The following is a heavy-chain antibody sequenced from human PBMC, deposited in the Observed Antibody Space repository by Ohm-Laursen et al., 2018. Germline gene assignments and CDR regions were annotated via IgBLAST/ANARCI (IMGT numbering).Heavy chain of an antibody. J-gene: IGHJ6*02. Sequence: SLRLSCAASGFTFSSYWMHWVRQAPGKGLVWVSRINGDGSSTWYADSVKGRFTISRDNAKNTLYLQMNSLRAEDTAVYYCARMYVVVAASNYYYAMDVWGQGTTVTVSS. V-gene: IGHV3-74*01. CDR2: INGDGSST. CDR3: ARMYVVVAASNYYYAMDV. CDR1: GFTFSSYW. D-gene: IGHD2-15*01.